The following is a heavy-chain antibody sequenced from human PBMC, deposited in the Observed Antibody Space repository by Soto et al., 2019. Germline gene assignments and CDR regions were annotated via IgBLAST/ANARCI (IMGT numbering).Heavy chain of an antibody. CDR2: ISSSSTYI. D-gene: IGHD3-3*01. Sequence: EVQLVESGGGLVKPGGSPRLSCAASGFPFSRYSMNWVRHSPGKGLEWVSSISSSSTYIYYADSVKGRFTISRDNAKNPVYLQMHTLTAEDTAVYYCARDLRQYDFWSAANWFDPWGQGTLVTVSS. CDR1: GFPFSRYS. V-gene: IGHV3-21*01. J-gene: IGHJ5*02. CDR3: ARDLRQYDFWSAANWFDP.